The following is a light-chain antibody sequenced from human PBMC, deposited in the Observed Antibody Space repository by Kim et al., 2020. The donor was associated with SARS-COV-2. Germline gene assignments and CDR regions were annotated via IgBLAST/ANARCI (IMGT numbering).Light chain of an antibody. J-gene: IGKJ2*01. Sequence: VSPGERATLSCRASQTVSSNIAWYQQKPGQAPRLLIYGASTRATSVPARFSGSGSGTEFTLTISSLQSEDFGVYYCQQYNNWPVYTFGQGTKLEI. CDR1: QTVSSN. CDR2: GAS. CDR3: QQYNNWPVYT. V-gene: IGKV3-15*01.